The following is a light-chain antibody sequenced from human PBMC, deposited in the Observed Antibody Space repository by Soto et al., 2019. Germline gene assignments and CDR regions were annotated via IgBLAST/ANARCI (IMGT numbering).Light chain of an antibody. CDR1: QSIGKW. J-gene: IGKJ2*01. CDR2: KAS. V-gene: IGKV1-5*03. CDR3: QQYDSYPYT. Sequence: DIQMTQSPSTLSASEGDRVTITCRASQSIGKWLAWFQQKTGKAPKLLIYKASTLQSGVPARFSGSGSGTEFTLTISSLQPDDVATYYCQQYDSYPYTFGQGTKLEIK.